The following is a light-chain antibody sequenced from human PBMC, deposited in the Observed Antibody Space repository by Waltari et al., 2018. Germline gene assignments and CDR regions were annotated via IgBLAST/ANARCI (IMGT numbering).Light chain of an antibody. V-gene: IGLV2-11*01. CDR3: CSYAGSYTFLVV. J-gene: IGLJ2*01. CDR1: RRHVGGYNS. CDR2: DVS. Sequence: QSALTQPPPVSGSPGQSVTISFTGTRRHVGGYNSVSRYQQHPGTAPKLMIYDVSKRPSGVPDRCSGSKSGNTASLTISGLQAEDEADYYCCSYAGSYTFLVVFGGGTKLTVL.